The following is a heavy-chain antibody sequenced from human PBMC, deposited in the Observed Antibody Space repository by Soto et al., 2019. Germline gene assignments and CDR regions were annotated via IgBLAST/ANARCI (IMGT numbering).Heavy chain of an antibody. V-gene: IGHV4-34*01. CDR2: INHSGST. CDR1: GGSFSGYY. D-gene: IGHD3-22*01. CDR3: ARISSDYDSSGYFLPDAFDI. Sequence: SETLSLTCAVYGGSFSGYYWSWIRQPPGKGLEWIGEINHSGSTNYNPSLKSRVTISVDTSKNQFSLKLSSVTAADTAVYYCARISSDYDSSGYFLPDAFDIWGQGTMVTVSS. J-gene: IGHJ3*02.